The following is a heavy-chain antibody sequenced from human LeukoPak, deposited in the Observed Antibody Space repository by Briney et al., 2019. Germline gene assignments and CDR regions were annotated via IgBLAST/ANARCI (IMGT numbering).Heavy chain of an antibody. D-gene: IGHD6-6*01. CDR3: AGGGEAARSLAY. CDR1: GFTVSSNY. CDR2: IYNGGTT. Sequence: GGSLRLSCAASGFTVSSNYMSWVRQAPGKGLEWVSVIYNGGTTYYADSVKGRFTISRDNSKSTLFVYLQMNSLRTDDTALYYCAGGGEAARSLAYWGQGALVTVSP. V-gene: IGHV3-66*02. J-gene: IGHJ4*02.